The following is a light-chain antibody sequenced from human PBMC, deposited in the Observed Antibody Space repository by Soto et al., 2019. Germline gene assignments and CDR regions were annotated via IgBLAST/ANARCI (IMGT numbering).Light chain of an antibody. CDR1: QSVSNSY. V-gene: IGKV3-20*01. J-gene: IGKJ1*01. CDR2: GAS. CDR3: QQYGSSGT. Sequence: EIVLTQSPGTLSLSPGVRATLSCRASQSVSNSYLAWYQQKPGQAPRLRIYGASNRATGIPDWFSGSGSGTDFTLTISRMEPEDSAVYYCQQYGSSGTFGQGTKVDIK.